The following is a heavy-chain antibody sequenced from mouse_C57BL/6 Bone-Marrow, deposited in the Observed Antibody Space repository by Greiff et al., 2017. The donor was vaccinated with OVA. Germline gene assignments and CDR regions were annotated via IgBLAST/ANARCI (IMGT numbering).Heavy chain of an antibody. J-gene: IGHJ2*01. V-gene: IGHV1-81*01. D-gene: IGHD1-1*01. CDR3: GRSRVYYGSSLYYFDY. CDR1: GYTFTSYG. Sequence: VHLVESGAELARPGASVKLSCKASGYTFTSYGISWVKQRTGQGLEWIGEIYPRSGNTYYNEKFKGKATLTADKSSSTAYMELRSLTSEDSAVYFCGRSRVYYGSSLYYFDYWGQGTTLTVSS. CDR2: IYPRSGNT.